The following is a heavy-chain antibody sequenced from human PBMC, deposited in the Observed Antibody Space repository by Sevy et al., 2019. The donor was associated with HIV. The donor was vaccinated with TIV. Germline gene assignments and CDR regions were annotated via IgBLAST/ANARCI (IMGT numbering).Heavy chain of an antibody. J-gene: IGHJ4*02. D-gene: IGHD3-22*01. CDR1: GGSISSYY. CDR3: ARWRRRGPYYYDSSGFNYFDY. V-gene: IGHV4-59*01. Sequence: SETLSLTCTVSGGSISSYYWSWIRQPPGKGLEWIGYIYYSGSTNYNPSLKSRVTTSVDTSKNQFSLRLSSVTAADTAVYYCARWRRRGPYYYDSSGFNYFDYWGQGTLVTVSS. CDR2: IYYSGST.